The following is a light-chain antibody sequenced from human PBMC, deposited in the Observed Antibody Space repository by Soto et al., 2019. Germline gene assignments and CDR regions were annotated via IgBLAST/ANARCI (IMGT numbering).Light chain of an antibody. CDR1: PSVSRD. V-gene: IGKV3-11*01. J-gene: IGKJ3*01. Sequence: DIVLTQSPVTLSLSPGEIATRSCRASPSVSRDFAWYQQKPFQAPILLIYDAFNRAPGIPARFRGSGSRTDITPTLNSLQPEDFEMSYCQHRHNVGPGTKVDFK. CDR3: QHRHN. CDR2: DAF.